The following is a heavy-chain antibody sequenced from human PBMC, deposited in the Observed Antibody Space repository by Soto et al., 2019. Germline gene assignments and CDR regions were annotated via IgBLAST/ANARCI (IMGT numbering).Heavy chain of an antibody. CDR1: GYTFTSYG. J-gene: IGHJ4*02. CDR2: ISAYNGNT. V-gene: IGHV1-18*01. Sequence: QVQLVQSGAEVKKPGASVKVSCKASGYTFTSYGISWVRQAPGQGLEWMGWISAYNGNTNYAQKLQGRVTMTTDTATSTAYMELRSLRSDDTAVYYCARDLPGIAAAGTSLVFDYWGQGTLVTVSS. CDR3: ARDLPGIAAAGTSLVFDY. D-gene: IGHD6-13*01.